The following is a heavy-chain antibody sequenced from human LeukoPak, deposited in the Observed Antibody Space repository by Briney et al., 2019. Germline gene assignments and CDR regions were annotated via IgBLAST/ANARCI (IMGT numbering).Heavy chain of an antibody. J-gene: IGHJ4*02. CDR3: ARGKQSFGGVIVRDFDY. D-gene: IGHD3-16*02. V-gene: IGHV1-46*01. Sequence: GASVKVSCKASGYTFTSYYMHWVRQAPGQGLEWMGIINPSGGSTSYAQKFQGRVTMTRDTSTSTVYMELSSLRSEDTAVYYCARGKQSFGGVIVRDFDYWGQGTLVTVSS. CDR1: GYTFTSYY. CDR2: INPSGGST.